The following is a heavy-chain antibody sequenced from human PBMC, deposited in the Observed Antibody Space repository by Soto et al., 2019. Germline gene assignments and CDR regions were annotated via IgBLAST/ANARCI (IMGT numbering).Heavy chain of an antibody. CDR1: GFTFSAYW. V-gene: IGHV3-7*01. CDR3: ARLRGDYFDN. CDR2: IKQDGSET. Sequence: EVQLVESGGGXXXXGGSXRLSCVASGFTFSAYWMTWVRQAPGKGLEWLANIKQDGSETHDLDGRFAISRDNAKNSLYLQMSSLRAEDTAVYYCARLRGDYFDNWGQGTLVTVSS. J-gene: IGHJ4*02.